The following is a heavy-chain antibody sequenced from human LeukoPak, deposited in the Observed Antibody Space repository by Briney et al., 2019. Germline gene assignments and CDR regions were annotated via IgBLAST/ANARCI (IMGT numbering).Heavy chain of an antibody. Sequence: GASVKVSCKASGGTFSSYAISWVRQAPGQGLEWMGGIIPIFGTANYAQKFQGRVTITADESTSTAYMELSSLRSEDTAVYYCATDKGIAAAGEDYFDYWGQGTLVTVSS. V-gene: IGHV1-69*13. D-gene: IGHD6-13*01. CDR3: ATDKGIAAAGEDYFDY. CDR2: IIPIFGTA. J-gene: IGHJ4*02. CDR1: GGTFSSYA.